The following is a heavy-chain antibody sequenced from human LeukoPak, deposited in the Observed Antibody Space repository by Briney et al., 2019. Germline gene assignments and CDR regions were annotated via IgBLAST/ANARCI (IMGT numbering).Heavy chain of an antibody. CDR3: AKGRLRGEYYFDY. Sequence: HPGGSLRLSCAASGFTFSSYGMHWVRQAPGKGLEWVAVISYDGSNKYYADSVKGRFTISRDNSKNTLYLQMNSLRAEDTAVYYCAKGRLRGEYYFDYWGQGTLVTVSS. V-gene: IGHV3-30*18. CDR1: GFTFSSYG. D-gene: IGHD4-17*01. CDR2: ISYDGSNK. J-gene: IGHJ4*02.